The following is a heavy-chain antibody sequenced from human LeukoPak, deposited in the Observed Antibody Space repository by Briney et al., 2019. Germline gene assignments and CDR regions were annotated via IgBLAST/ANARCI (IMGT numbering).Heavy chain of an antibody. CDR2: IYYSGST. J-gene: IGHJ4*02. D-gene: IGHD3-10*01. CDR1: GGSISSYY. V-gene: IGHV4-59*01. Sequence: SETLSLTCTVSGGSISSYYWSWIRQPPGKGLEWIGYIYYSGSTNYNPSLKSRVTISVDTSKNQFSLKLSSVTAADTAVYYCASGIRSWFGELFFDYWGRGTLVTVSS. CDR3: ASGIRSWFGELFFDY.